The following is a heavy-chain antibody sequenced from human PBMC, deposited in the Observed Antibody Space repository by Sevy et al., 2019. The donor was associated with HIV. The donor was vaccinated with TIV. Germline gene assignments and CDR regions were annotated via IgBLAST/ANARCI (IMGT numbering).Heavy chain of an antibody. Sequence: GGSLRLSCTASGFSFGDYAMNWVRQAPGKGLEWVAFLKNKARGGTLDHAASVKGRFPISRDDSKSIVYLQMNDLRTEDTGVYYCTRWNGAQSIFDYWGQGALVTVSS. V-gene: IGHV3-49*04. CDR3: TRWNGAQSIFDY. CDR1: GFSFGDYA. CDR2: LKNKARGGTL. J-gene: IGHJ4*02. D-gene: IGHD1-1*01.